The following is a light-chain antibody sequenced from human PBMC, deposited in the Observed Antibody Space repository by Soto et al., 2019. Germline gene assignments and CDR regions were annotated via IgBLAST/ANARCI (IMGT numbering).Light chain of an antibody. CDR3: QQYGSSLLFT. J-gene: IGKJ3*01. CDR2: GAS. Sequence: EIVLTQSPGTLSLSPGERATLSCRASQSVSSSYLAWYQQKPGQAPRLLIYGASSRATGIPDRFSGSGSGTDFTLLISRLEPEDFAVYYCQQYGSSLLFTFGPGTKVDIK. CDR1: QSVSSSY. V-gene: IGKV3-20*01.